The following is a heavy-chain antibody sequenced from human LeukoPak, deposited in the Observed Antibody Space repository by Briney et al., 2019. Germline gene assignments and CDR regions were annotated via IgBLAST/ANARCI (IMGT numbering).Heavy chain of an antibody. CDR2: ISSSSSYI. CDR1: VFTYSSYS. J-gene: IGHJ5*02. CDR3: ASDSEGVTGTTTWFEP. D-gene: IGHD1-7*01. V-gene: IGHV3-21*01. Sequence: GGSLRLSCAASVFTYSSYSKNWVRQPRAKGLEWVSSISSSSSYIYYADSVKGRFTISRDNARNSLYLQMNSLRAQDTTVYYCASDSEGVTGTTTWFEPWGQRTLVTASS.